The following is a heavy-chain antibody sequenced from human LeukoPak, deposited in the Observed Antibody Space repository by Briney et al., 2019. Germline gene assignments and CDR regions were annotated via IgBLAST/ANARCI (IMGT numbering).Heavy chain of an antibody. Sequence: PGGPLRLSCAASGFTFSSYSMNWVRQAPGKGLEWVSSISSSSSYIYYADSVKGRFTISRDNAKNSLYLQMNSLRAEGTAVYYCARGDPYYYDSSGYRSWDYWGQGTLVTVSS. V-gene: IGHV3-21*01. CDR3: ARGDPYYYDSSGYRSWDY. CDR1: GFTFSSYS. J-gene: IGHJ4*02. D-gene: IGHD3-22*01. CDR2: ISSSSSYI.